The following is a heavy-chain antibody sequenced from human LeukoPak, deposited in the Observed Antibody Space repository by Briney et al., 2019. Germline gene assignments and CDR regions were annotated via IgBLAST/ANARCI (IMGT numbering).Heavy chain of an antibody. CDR2: INQDGNQK. J-gene: IGHJ4*02. CDR3: AKLGYGDTAGYFDY. V-gene: IGHV3-7*03. CDR1: GFSFSSHW. D-gene: IGHD4-17*01. Sequence: GGSLRLSCAASGFSFSSHWMSWVRQAPGKGLEWVANINQDGNQKYYMDSVKGRFTISRDNSKNTLYLQMNSLRAEDTAVYYCAKLGYGDTAGYFDYWGQGTLVTVSS.